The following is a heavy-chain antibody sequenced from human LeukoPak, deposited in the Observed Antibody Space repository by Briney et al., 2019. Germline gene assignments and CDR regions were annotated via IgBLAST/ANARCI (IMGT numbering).Heavy chain of an antibody. CDR1: GFTFSSYS. CDR2: ISSSSSYI. CDR3: ARAHHYGSGSYYVDY. J-gene: IGHJ4*02. D-gene: IGHD3-10*01. V-gene: IGHV3-21*01. Sequence: GGSLRLSCAASGFTFSSYSMNWVRQAPGKGLEWVSSISSSSSYIYYADSVKGRFTISRDNAKNSLYLQMNSLRAEDTAVYYCARAHHYGSGSYYVDYWGQGTLVTVSS.